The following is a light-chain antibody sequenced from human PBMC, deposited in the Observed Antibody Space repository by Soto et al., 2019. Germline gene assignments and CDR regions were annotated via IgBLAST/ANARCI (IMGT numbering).Light chain of an antibody. Sequence: QSTLTQPRSVSGSPGQSVTISCTGTSSGLGGYNFVSWYQQHPGKAPKLIIYDVTKRPSGVPDRFSASKSANTASLTISGLQAADEADYYCCSYTGIYVFGGGTKLTVL. V-gene: IGLV2-11*01. CDR2: DVT. J-gene: IGLJ2*01. CDR3: CSYTGIYV. CDR1: SSGLGGYNF.